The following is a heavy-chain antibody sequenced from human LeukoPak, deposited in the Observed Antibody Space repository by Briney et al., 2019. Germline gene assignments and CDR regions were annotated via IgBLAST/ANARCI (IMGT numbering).Heavy chain of an antibody. V-gene: IGHV1-2*02. D-gene: IGHD6-19*01. CDR1: GYTFTGYY. CDR3: ARVGSSGWYVHPTLDY. CDR2: INPNSGDT. J-gene: IGHJ4*02. Sequence: ASVKVSCKASGYTFTGYYMHWERQAPGQGLEWMGWINPNSGDTNYAQKFQGRVTVTRDTSISTAYMELSRLRSDDTAVYYCARVGSSGWYVHPTLDYWGQGTLLTVSS.